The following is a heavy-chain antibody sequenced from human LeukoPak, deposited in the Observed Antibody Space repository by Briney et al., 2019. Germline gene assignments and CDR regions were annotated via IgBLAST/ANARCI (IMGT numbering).Heavy chain of an antibody. CDR1: GFTFSNAW. CDR3: TTDAGYSSGWNY. CDR2: IKSRTDGGTT. J-gene: IGHJ4*02. V-gene: IGHV3-15*01. Sequence: GGSLRLSCAASGFTFSNAWMSWVRQAPGKGLEWVGRIKSRTDGGTTDYAAPVKGRFTISRDDSKNTLYLQMNSLKTEDTAVYYCTTDAGYSSGWNYWGRGTLVTVSS. D-gene: IGHD6-19*01.